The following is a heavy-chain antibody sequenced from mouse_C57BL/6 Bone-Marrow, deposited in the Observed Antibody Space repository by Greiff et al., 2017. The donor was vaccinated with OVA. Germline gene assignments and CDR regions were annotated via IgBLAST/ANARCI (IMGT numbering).Heavy chain of an antibody. CDR2: IYPGSGNT. CDR1: GYTFTDYY. J-gene: IGHJ1*03. V-gene: IGHV1-76*01. Sequence: QVQLQQSGAELVRPGASVKLSCKASGYTFTDYYINWVKQRPGQGLEWIARIYPGSGNTYYNEKFKGKATLTAEKSSSTAYLLHSSLTSEDSAVYFCAGGSPWYFDVWGTGTTVTVSS. CDR3: AGGSPWYFDV.